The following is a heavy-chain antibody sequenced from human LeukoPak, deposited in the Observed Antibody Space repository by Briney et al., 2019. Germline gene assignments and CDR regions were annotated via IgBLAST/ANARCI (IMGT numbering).Heavy chain of an antibody. J-gene: IGHJ4*02. V-gene: IGHV3-66*02. CDR1: RFTVSSNY. CDR2: IYRGGRT. Sequence: GGSLRLSCAASRFTVSSNYINWVRQAPGKGLEWVSVIYRGGRTYYADSVKGRFTISRDNSKNTLYLQMNSLRAEDTAVYYCAKDSSVVVPAAMAYWGQGTLVTVSS. D-gene: IGHD2-2*01. CDR3: AKDSSVVVPAAMAY.